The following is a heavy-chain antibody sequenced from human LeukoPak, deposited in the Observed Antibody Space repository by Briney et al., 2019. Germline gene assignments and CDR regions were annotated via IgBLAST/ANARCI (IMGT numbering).Heavy chain of an antibody. CDR2: ISGSGGST. J-gene: IGHJ4*02. Sequence: GGSLRLSCAASGFTFSSYAMSWVRQAPGKGLEWVSAISGSGGSTYYADSVKGRFTISRDNSKNTLYLQMNSLRAEDTAVYYCARDGWYCSSTSCSGYFDYWGQGTLVTVSS. CDR3: ARDGWYCSSTSCSGYFDY. V-gene: IGHV3-23*01. CDR1: GFTFSSYA. D-gene: IGHD2-2*01.